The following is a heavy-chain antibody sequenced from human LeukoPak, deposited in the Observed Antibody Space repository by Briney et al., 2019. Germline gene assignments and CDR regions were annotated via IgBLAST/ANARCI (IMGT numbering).Heavy chain of an antibody. J-gene: IGHJ3*02. D-gene: IGHD3-22*01. CDR3: ALITMIVVDPDAFDI. V-gene: IGHV3-30*03. CDR2: ISYEGSIK. Sequence: GRSLRLSCSASGFTFTSYGMHWVRQAPGKGLEWVALISYEGSIKYYADSVKGRFTISRDTSKNTLYLQMNSLRAEDTAVYYCALITMIVVDPDAFDIWGQGTMVTVSS. CDR1: GFTFTSYG.